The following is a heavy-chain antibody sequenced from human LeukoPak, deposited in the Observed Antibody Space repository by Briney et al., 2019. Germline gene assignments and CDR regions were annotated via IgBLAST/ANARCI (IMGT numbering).Heavy chain of an antibody. V-gene: IGHV6-1*01. CDR1: GDSVSSNSAA. Sequence: SQTLSLTCAISGDSVSSNSAAWNWIRQSPSRGLEWLGRTYYRSKWFNDYALSVKSRITINPDTSKNQFSLHLNSVSPDDTAVYYCASGTMVRGGYYYYGMDVWGQGTTVTVSS. CDR3: ASGTMVRGGYYYYGMDV. J-gene: IGHJ6*02. D-gene: IGHD3-10*01. CDR2: TYYRSKWFN.